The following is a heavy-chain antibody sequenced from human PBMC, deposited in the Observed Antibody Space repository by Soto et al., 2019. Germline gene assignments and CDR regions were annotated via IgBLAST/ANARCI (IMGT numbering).Heavy chain of an antibody. CDR2: IGTSGKAI. Sequence: QAGGSLRLSCAVSGFTFSSYEMNWVRQAPGKGLEWVSYIGTSGKAIYYADSVRGRFTISRDNAKNSLYLQMNSLRAEDKAVYFCARDPAIYSGKFDYGLDVWGRGTTVTVSS. J-gene: IGHJ6*02. V-gene: IGHV3-48*03. CDR1: GFTFSSYE. CDR3: ARDPAIYSGKFDYGLDV. D-gene: IGHD4-4*01.